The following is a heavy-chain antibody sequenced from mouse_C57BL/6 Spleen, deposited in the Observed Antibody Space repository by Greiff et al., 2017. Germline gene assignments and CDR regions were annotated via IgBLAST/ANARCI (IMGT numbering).Heavy chain of an antibody. CDR3: ARCDGYYGFAY. Sequence: EVKLVESGGGLVQPGGSLSLSCAASGFTFTDYYMSWVRQPPGKALEWLGFIRNKANGYTTEYSASVKGRFTISRDNSQSILYLQMNALRAEDSATYYCARCDGYYGFAYWGQGTLVTVSA. J-gene: IGHJ3*01. CDR1: GFTFTDYY. D-gene: IGHD2-3*01. V-gene: IGHV7-3*01. CDR2: IRNKANGYTT.